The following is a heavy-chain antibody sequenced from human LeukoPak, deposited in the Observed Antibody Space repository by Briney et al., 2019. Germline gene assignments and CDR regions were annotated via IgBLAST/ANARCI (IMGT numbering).Heavy chain of an antibody. CDR1: GGSISSYY. Sequence: SETLSLTCTVSGGSISSYYWSWIRQPAGKGLEWIGRIYTSGSTNYNPSLKSRVTMSVDTSKNQFSLQLSSVTAADTAVYYCAMGGEQEHYYYYYMDVWGKGTTVTVSS. CDR3: AMGGEQEHYYYYYMDV. D-gene: IGHD1-26*01. CDR2: IYTSGST. V-gene: IGHV4-4*07. J-gene: IGHJ6*03.